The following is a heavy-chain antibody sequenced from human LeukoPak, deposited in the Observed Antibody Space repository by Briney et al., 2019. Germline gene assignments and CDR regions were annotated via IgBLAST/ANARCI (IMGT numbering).Heavy chain of an antibody. D-gene: IGHD3-22*01. CDR3: ARFPTPVGDSSGYPH. CDR2: IYYSGST. Sequence: PSQTLSLTCTVSGGSISSGGYYWSWIRQHPGKGLEWIGYIYYSGSTYYNPSLKSRVTISVDTSKNQFSLKLSSVTAADTAVYYCARFPTPVGDSSGYPHWGQGTLVTVSS. V-gene: IGHV4-31*03. CDR1: GGSISSGGYY. J-gene: IGHJ4*02.